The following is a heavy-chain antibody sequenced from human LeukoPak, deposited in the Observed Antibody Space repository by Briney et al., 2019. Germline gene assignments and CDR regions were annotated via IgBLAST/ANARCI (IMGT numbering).Heavy chain of an antibody. D-gene: IGHD1-26*01. V-gene: IGHV3-23*01. CDR2: ISGSGGST. Sequence: TGGSLRLSCAASGFTFSSYAMSWVRQAQGKGLEWVSAISGSGGSTHYADSVKGRFTISRDNSKNTLYLQMNSLRAEDTAVYYCAKDSRYSGSYYHFDYWGQGTLVTASS. CDR3: AKDSRYSGSYYHFDY. CDR1: GFTFSSYA. J-gene: IGHJ4*02.